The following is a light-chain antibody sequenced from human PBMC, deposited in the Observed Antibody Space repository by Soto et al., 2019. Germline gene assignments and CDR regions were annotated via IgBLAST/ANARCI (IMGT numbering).Light chain of an antibody. J-gene: IGKJ5*01. V-gene: IGKV3-15*01. CDR1: QSVSSN. CDR3: QQYNNWPIT. Sequence: EIVMTQSPATLSVSPWERATLSCRASQSVSSNLAWYQQKPGQAPRLLIYGASTRATGIPARFSGSGSGTEFTLTISSLQSEDFAVYYRQQYNNWPITFGQGTRLEIK. CDR2: GAS.